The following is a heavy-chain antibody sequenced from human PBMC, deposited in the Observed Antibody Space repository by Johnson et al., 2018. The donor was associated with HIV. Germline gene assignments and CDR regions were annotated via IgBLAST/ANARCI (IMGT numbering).Heavy chain of an antibody. V-gene: IGHV3-30*18. J-gene: IGHJ3*01. Sequence: QVQLVESGGGLVKPGGSLTLSCAASGFTFSSYGMHWVRQAPGKGLEWVAVMSFDESNKYYADSVKGRFTISRDNSKNTLYLQMNRLRAEDTALYYCAKGYSSSWYLDVFDLWGQGTMVTVSS. CDR2: MSFDESNK. D-gene: IGHD6-13*01. CDR1: GFTFSSYG. CDR3: AKGYSSSWYLDVFDL.